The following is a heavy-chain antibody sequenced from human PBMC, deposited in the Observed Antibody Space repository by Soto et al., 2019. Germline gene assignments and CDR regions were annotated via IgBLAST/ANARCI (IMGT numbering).Heavy chain of an antibody. CDR2: ISSSSSTI. Sequence: EVQLVESGGGLVQPGGSLRLSCAASGFTFSSYSMNWVRQAPGKGLEWVSYISSSSSTIYYADSVKGRFIISRDNAKNSLYLQMNSLRDEDTAVYYCARGEGYCISTSCLNWFDPWGQGTLVTVSS. CDR3: ARGEGYCISTSCLNWFDP. J-gene: IGHJ5*02. CDR1: GFTFSSYS. D-gene: IGHD2-2*01. V-gene: IGHV3-48*02.